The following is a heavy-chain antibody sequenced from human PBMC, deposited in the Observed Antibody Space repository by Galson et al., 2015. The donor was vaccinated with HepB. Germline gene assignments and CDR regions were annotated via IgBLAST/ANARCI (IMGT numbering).Heavy chain of an antibody. CDR1: EGTVSSYA. V-gene: IGHV1-69*10. CDR2: IIPILGIA. CDR3: ASGDCSGTSCHIYYYYYMDV. J-gene: IGHJ6*03. D-gene: IGHD2-2*01. Sequence: SVKVSCKASEGTVSSYAISWVRQAPGQGLEWMGGIIPILGIANYAQKFQGRVTITADNSTSTAYMELSSLRSEDTAVYYSASGDCSGTSCHIYYYYYMDVWGKGTTVTVSS.